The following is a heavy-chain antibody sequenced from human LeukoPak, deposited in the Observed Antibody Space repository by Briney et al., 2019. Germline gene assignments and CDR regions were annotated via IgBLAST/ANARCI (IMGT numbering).Heavy chain of an antibody. D-gene: IGHD3-3*01. V-gene: IGHV3-49*04. CDR2: IRSKAYGGTT. CDR1: GFTFGDYA. J-gene: IGHJ6*02. CDR3: TRGYENGYYLYYYYGMDV. Sequence: GGSLRLSCTASGFTFGDYAMSWVRQAPGKELEGVGFIRSKAYGGTTEYAAPVKGRFTISRDDSKSIAYLQMNSLKTEDTAVYYCTRGYENGYYLYYYYGMDVWGQGTTVTVSS.